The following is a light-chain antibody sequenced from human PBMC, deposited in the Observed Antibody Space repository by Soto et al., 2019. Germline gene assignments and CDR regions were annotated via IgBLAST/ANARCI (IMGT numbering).Light chain of an antibody. CDR3: QQYSYWPLT. CDR2: GAS. J-gene: IGKJ4*01. CDR1: QSVGSN. Sequence: MTQSPFTLSLSTGERATLSCRASQSVGSNLAWYQQKPGQAPRLLIFGASSRATGVPARFSGSGSGTEFTLTISSLQSEDFAVYYCQQYSYWPLTFGGGTKVDIK. V-gene: IGKV3-15*01.